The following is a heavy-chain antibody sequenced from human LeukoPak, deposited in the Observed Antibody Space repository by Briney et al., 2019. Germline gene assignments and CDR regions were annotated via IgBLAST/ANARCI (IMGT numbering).Heavy chain of an antibody. CDR2: IRSKANSYAT. D-gene: IGHD6-19*01. V-gene: IGHV3-73*01. CDR3: TTTGIAVAGDDY. CDR1: GFTFSGSA. J-gene: IGHJ4*02. Sequence: GGSLRLSCAASGFTFSGSAMHWVRQASGKGREWVGRIRSKANSYATAYAASVKGRFTISRDDSKNTAYLQMNSLKTEDTAVYYCTTTGIAVAGDDYWGQGTLVTVSS.